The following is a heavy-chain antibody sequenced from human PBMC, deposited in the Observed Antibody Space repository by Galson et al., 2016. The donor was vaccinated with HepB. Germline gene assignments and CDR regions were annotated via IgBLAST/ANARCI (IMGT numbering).Heavy chain of an antibody. Sequence: QSGAEVKKPGESLKISCKGSGYSFTNNWIAWVRQMPGKGLEWMAIISPVDSDSRYSPSFQGQVTISADKSISTAYLQWSSPKASDTAIDYCAGGGSGASCYASYFDYWGQGTLVTVSS. CDR3: AGGGSGASCYASYFDY. J-gene: IGHJ4*02. CDR2: ISPVDSDS. V-gene: IGHV5-51*01. CDR1: GYSFTNNW. D-gene: IGHD2-2*01.